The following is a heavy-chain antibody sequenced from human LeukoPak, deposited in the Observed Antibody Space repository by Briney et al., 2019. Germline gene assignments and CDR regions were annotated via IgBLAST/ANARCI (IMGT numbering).Heavy chain of an antibody. CDR3: RVLAVAGQTGRDY. D-gene: IGHD6-19*01. Sequence: PSETLSLTCTVSGGSISSSSYYWGWIRQPPGKGLEWIGSIYYSGSTYYNPSLKSRVTISVDTSKNQFSLKLSSVTAADTAVYYCRVLAVAGQTGRDYWGQGTLVTVSS. CDR1: GGSISSSSYY. V-gene: IGHV4-39*07. J-gene: IGHJ4*02. CDR2: IYYSGST.